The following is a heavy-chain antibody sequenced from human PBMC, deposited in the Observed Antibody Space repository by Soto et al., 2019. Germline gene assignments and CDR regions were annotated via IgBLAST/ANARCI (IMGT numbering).Heavy chain of an antibody. Sequence: SQTLSLTCAISGDSVSSNSAAWNWITQSPSRGLEWLGRTYYRSKWYNDYAVSVKSRITINPDTSKNQFSLQLNSVTPEDTAVEDGARKVSASTFDDWGKGTLVTVAS. CDR3: ARKVSASTFDD. V-gene: IGHV6-1*01. CDR1: GDSVSSNSAA. J-gene: IGHJ4*02. CDR2: TYYRSKWYN.